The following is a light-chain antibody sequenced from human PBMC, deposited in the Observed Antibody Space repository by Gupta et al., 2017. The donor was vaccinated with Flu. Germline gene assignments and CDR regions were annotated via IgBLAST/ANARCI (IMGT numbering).Light chain of an antibody. Sequence: QAITISCTGTSADFGDYKSVSWYQHHPGNAPRLILFDVTPRPPGVSTRFSGSKSDNAASLTISGLQADDEADYYCTADGISNTLFGTGTRVTVL. J-gene: IGLJ1*01. CDR3: TADGISNTL. CDR1: SADFGDYKS. CDR2: DVT. V-gene: IGLV2-14*03.